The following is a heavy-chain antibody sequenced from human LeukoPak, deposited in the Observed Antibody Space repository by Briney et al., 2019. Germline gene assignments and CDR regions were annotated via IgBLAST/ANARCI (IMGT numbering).Heavy chain of an antibody. CDR3: ATTLGYCSSTSCYENNWFDP. CDR2: IIPIFGIA. D-gene: IGHD2-2*01. CDR1: GGTFSNYA. V-gene: IGHV1-69*04. J-gene: IGHJ5*02. Sequence: ASVKVSCKASGGTFSNYAISWVRQAPGQGLEWMGRIIPIFGIANYAQKFQGRVTITADKSTSTAYMELSSLRSEDTAVYYCATTLGYCSSTSCYENNWFDPWGQGTLVTVSS.